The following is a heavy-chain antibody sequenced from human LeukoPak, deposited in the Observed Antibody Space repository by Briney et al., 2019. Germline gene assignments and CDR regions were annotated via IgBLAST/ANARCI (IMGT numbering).Heavy chain of an antibody. Sequence: GESLKISCKVSGYSFSNYWIGWVRQMPGKGLEWMAIIYPGNSDTRYSPSFQGQVTISADKSISTAYLQWSSLKASDTAMYYCARLSGSYRVGTLDYGGQGTLVTVSS. CDR3: ARLSGSYRVGTLDY. J-gene: IGHJ4*02. CDR2: IYPGNSDT. D-gene: IGHD1-26*01. CDR1: GYSFSNYW. V-gene: IGHV5-51*01.